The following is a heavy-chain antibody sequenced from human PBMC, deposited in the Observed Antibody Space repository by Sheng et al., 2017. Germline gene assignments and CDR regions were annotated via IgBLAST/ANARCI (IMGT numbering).Heavy chain of an antibody. CDR3: ATTPVAAPGFYFDS. V-gene: IGHV4-4*07. CDR2: IETSGST. CDR1: AGSMNSHY. Sequence: QVQLQESGPGLVKPSETLSLSCTVSAGSMNSHYFSWIRQFAGKGMEWIGRIETSGSTNYNPSSKSRLSMSVDPTANQFSLKMYSVTAADTALYYCATTPVAAPGFYFDSLGPGNAGHRLL. J-gene: IGHJ4*02. D-gene: IGHD6-13*01.